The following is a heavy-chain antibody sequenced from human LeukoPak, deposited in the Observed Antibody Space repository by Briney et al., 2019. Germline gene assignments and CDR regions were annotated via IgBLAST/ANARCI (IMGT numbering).Heavy chain of an antibody. V-gene: IGHV3-7*01. CDR1: GFTFSSYW. D-gene: IGHD3-22*01. CDR2: IKQDGSEK. J-gene: IGHJ4*02. CDR3: AREVSGTYYYDSSRFDY. Sequence: GGSLRLSCAASGFTFSSYWMSWVRQAPGKGLEWVANIKQDGSEKYYVDSVKGRFTISRDNAKNSLYLQMNSLRAEDTAVYYCAREVSGTYYYDSSRFDYWGQGTLVTVSS.